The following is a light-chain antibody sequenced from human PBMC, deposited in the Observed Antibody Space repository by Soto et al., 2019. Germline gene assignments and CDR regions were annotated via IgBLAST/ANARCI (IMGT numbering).Light chain of an antibody. J-gene: IGLJ1*01. CDR3: CSYARSDSYV. Sequence: QSVLTQPASVSGSPGQSITISCTGTSSDVGSYNLVSWYQQYPGKAPKLMIYEGSKRPSGVSNRFSGSKLGNTASLTISGLQAEDEADYYCCSYARSDSYVFGTGTKVTVL. V-gene: IGLV2-23*01. CDR1: SSDVGSYNL. CDR2: EGS.